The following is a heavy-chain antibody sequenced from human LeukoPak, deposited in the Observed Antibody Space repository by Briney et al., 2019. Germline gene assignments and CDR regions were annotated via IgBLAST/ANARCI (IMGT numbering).Heavy chain of an antibody. CDR2: INPSGGST. J-gene: IGHJ2*01. CDR3: ARGTFYDLLTGYYFPWHFDL. V-gene: IGHV1-46*01. D-gene: IGHD3-9*01. Sequence: GASVKVSCKASGYTFTSYYMHWVRQAPGQGLEWMGIINPSGGSTSYAQKFQGRVTMTRDTSTSTVYMELSSPRSEDTAVYYCARGTFYDLLTGYYFPWHFDLWGRGTLVTVSS. CDR1: GYTFTSYY.